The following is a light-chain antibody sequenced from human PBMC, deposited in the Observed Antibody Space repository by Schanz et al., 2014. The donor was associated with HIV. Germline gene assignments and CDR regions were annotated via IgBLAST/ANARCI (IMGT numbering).Light chain of an antibody. V-gene: IGLV1-44*01. J-gene: IGLJ1*01. Sequence: QSVLTQPPSESGTPGQRVTMSCSGSRSNIGSNTVNWYQQLPGMAPKLLIYSNSRRPSGVPDRFSGSKSGTSASLAISGLRSDDEADYYCATWDDSLSRYVFGTGTKLTVL. CDR3: ATWDDSLSRYV. CDR2: SNS. CDR1: RSNIGSNT.